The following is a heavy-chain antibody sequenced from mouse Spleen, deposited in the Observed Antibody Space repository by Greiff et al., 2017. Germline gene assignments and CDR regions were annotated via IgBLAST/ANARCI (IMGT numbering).Heavy chain of an antibody. CDR2: IYPGDGDT. V-gene: IGHV1-82*01. CDR3: ARECYYYGSSPFDY. CDR1: GYAFSSSW. Sequence: VQLQQSGPELVKPGASVKISCKASGYAFSSSWMNWVKQRPGKGLEWIGRIYPGDGDTNYNGKFKGKATLTADKSSSTAYMQLSSLTSEDSAVYFCARECYYYGSSPFDYWGQGTTLTVSS. J-gene: IGHJ2*01. D-gene: IGHD1-1*01.